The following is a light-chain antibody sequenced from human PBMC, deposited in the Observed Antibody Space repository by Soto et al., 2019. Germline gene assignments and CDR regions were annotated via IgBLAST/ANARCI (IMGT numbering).Light chain of an antibody. Sequence: QSVLTQPPSVSGAPGQRVTLSCTWSSSNIGAVYDVHWYQQLPGTAPKLLIYGNSNRPSGVPDRFSGSKSGTSASLAITGLQAEDEADYYCQSYDSSLSVVFGGGTKLTVL. CDR2: GNS. J-gene: IGLJ2*01. V-gene: IGLV1-40*01. CDR1: SSNIGAVYD. CDR3: QSYDSSLSVV.